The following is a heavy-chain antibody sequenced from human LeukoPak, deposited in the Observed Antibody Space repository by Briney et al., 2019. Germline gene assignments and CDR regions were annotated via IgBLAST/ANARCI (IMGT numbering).Heavy chain of an antibody. Sequence: PGGSLRLSCAVSGFTVSSSYMSWVRQAPGKGLEWVSIIYTGGNTYYADSVKGRFTISRDNSKNTLYLQINSLRDDDTAVYYCVRDSYGTSWGQGTLATVSS. CDR2: IYTGGNT. CDR1: GFTVSSSY. D-gene: IGHD3-16*01. V-gene: IGHV3-66*01. J-gene: IGHJ5*02. CDR3: VRDSYGTS.